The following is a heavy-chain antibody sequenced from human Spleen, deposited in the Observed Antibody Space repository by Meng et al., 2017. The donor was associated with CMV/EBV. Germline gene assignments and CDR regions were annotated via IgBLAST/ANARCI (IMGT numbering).Heavy chain of an antibody. V-gene: IGHV3-23*01. J-gene: IGHJ4*02. CDR1: GFTFSSYA. D-gene: IGHD3-3*01. CDR3: ARDNHYDFWSGYDY. CDR2: ISGSGGST. Sequence: GESLKISCAASGFTFSSYAMSWVRQAPGKGLEWVSAISGSGGSTYYADSVKGRFTISRDNSKNTLYLQMNSLRAEDTAVYYCARDNHYDFWSGYDYWGQGTLVTVSS.